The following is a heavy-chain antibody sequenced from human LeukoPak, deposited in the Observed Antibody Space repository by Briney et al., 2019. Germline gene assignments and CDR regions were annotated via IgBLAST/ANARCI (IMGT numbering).Heavy chain of an antibody. CDR1: GGSFSGYY. J-gene: IGHJ6*03. Sequence: SETLSLTCAVYGGSFSGYYWSWICQPPGKGLEWIGEINHSGSTNYNPSLKSRVTISVDTPKNQFSLKLSSVTAADTAVYYCASYCSSTSCYSYMDVWGKGTTVTVSS. V-gene: IGHV4-34*01. CDR2: INHSGST. CDR3: ASYCSSTSCYSYMDV. D-gene: IGHD2-2*01.